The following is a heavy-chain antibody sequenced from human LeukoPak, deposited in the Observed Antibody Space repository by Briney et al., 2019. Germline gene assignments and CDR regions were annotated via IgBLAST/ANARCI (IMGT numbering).Heavy chain of an antibody. CDR2: IKGGGSEK. Sequence: PGGSLRLSCAAAGFTFSSYWMTWVRQAPGKGLEWVGNIKGGGSEKYYVNSVKGRFTISRDNAKNSLYLQMNSLRAEDTAVYYCARDFRFLEDYWGQGTLVTVSS. CDR1: GFTFSSYW. D-gene: IGHD3-3*01. J-gene: IGHJ4*02. V-gene: IGHV3-7*01. CDR3: ARDFRFLEDY.